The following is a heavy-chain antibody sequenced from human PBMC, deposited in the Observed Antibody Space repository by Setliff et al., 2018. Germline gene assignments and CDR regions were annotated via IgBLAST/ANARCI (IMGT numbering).Heavy chain of an antibody. Sequence: SSETLSLTCAVYGGSFSGYYWSWIRQPPGKGLEWIGEINHSGSTNYNPSLKSRVTISVDTSKNQFSLKLSSVTAADTAVYYCARGFTIFGVVMCYFDYWGQGTLVTVSS. D-gene: IGHD3-3*01. CDR3: ARGFTIFGVVMCYFDY. CDR2: INHSGST. J-gene: IGHJ4*02. V-gene: IGHV4-34*01. CDR1: GGSFSGYY.